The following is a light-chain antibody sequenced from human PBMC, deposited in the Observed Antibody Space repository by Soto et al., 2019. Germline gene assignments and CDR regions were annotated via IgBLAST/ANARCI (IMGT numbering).Light chain of an antibody. CDR1: QSIGIY. J-gene: IGKJ2*01. V-gene: IGKV1-39*01. Sequence: DIQMTQSPSSLSASVGDRVTITCRASQSIGIYLNWYQQKPGKAPKVLIYAASTLQSGVPSRFSGSGSGTDFTLTISSLRPEDFATYYCQQTYSNPIYTFGQGTKLEIK. CDR3: QQTYSNPIYT. CDR2: AAS.